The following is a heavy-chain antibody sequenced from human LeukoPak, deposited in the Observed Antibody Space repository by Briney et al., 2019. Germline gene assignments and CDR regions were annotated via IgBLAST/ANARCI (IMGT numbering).Heavy chain of an antibody. V-gene: IGHV3-49*04. D-gene: IGHD1-1*01. CDR1: GFTFGDHA. Sequence: GGSLRLSCTTSGFTFGDHAMSWVRQAPGKGLEWVGFIRSKAYGGTTAHAASVKGRFTISRDDSKSIAYLQMNSLKTEDTAVYYCTRGPTQQWVYYGMDVWGQGTTVIVSS. CDR2: IRSKAYGGTT. J-gene: IGHJ6*02. CDR3: TRGPTQQWVYYGMDV.